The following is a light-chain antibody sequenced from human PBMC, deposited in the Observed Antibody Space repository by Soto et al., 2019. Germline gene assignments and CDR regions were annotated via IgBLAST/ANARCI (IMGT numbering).Light chain of an antibody. Sequence: QSVLTQPPSVSGAPGQRVTISCTGSSSNIGAGYDVHWYQQLPGKAPKLLIYGNNNRPSGVPDRFSGSKSGTSASLAITGLRADDEADYYCQSYDSSLSAYVFGTGTKVTVL. CDR2: GNN. CDR1: SSNIGAGYD. J-gene: IGLJ1*01. CDR3: QSYDSSLSAYV. V-gene: IGLV1-40*01.